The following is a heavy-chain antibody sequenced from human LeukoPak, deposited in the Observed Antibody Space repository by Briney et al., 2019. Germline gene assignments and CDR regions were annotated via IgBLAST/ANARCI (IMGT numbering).Heavy chain of an antibody. J-gene: IGHJ3*02. D-gene: IGHD4-17*01. CDR1: GYTLTELS. Sequence: ASVKVSCKVSGYTLTELSMHWVRQAPGKGLEWMGGFDPEDGETIYAQKFQGRVTMTEDTSTDTAYMELSSLRSGDTAVYYCATDSSSYGDYTTGNAFDIWGQGTMATVSS. V-gene: IGHV1-24*01. CDR3: ATDSSSYGDYTTGNAFDI. CDR2: FDPEDGET.